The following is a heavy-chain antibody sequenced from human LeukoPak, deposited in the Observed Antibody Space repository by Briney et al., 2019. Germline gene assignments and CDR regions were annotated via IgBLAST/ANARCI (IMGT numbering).Heavy chain of an antibody. CDR2: IYSGGST. CDR3: AKQTRLRYFDWFGAFDI. D-gene: IGHD3-9*01. J-gene: IGHJ3*02. Sequence: PGGSLRLSCAASGFTVSSNYMSWVRQAPGKGLEWVSVIYSGGSTYYADSVKGRFTISRDNSKNTLYLQMNSLRAEDTAVYYCAKQTRLRYFDWFGAFDIWGQGTMVTVSS. V-gene: IGHV3-53*01. CDR1: GFTVSSNY.